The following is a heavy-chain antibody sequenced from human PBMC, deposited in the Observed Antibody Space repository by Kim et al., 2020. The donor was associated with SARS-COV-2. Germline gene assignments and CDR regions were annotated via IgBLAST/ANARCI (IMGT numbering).Heavy chain of an antibody. CDR3: TTDAGSGSYYNPETPDGYYYGMDV. J-gene: IGHJ6*02. CDR2: IKSKTDGGTT. D-gene: IGHD3-10*01. CDR1: GFTFSNAW. Sequence: GGSLRLSCAASGFTFSNAWMSWVRQAPGKGLEWVGRIKSKTDGGTTDYAAPVKGRFTISRDDSKNTLYLQMNSLKTEDTAVYYCTTDAGSGSYYNPETPDGYYYGMDVWGQGTTVTVSS. V-gene: IGHV3-15*01.